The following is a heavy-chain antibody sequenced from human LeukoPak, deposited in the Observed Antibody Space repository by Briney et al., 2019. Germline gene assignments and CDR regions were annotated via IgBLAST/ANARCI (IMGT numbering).Heavy chain of an antibody. V-gene: IGHV1-24*01. CDR2: FDPEDGET. J-gene: IGHJ4*02. CDR1: GYTLTELS. D-gene: IGHD2-2*01. Sequence: GASVKVSCKVSGYTLTELSMHWVRQAPGKGLEWMGGFDPEDGETIFAQKFQGRVTMTEDTSTDTAYMELSSLRSEDTAVYYCATGGTSWTDEFDYWGQGTLVTVSS. CDR3: ATGGTSWTDEFDY.